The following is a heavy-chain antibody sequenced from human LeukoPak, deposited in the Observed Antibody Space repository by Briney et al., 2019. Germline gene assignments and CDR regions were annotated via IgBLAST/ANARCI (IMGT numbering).Heavy chain of an antibody. D-gene: IGHD6-19*01. CDR1: GYTFTNYA. CDR2: FNSDKGNT. V-gene: IGHV1-3*01. J-gene: IGHJ4*02. CDR3: ARGGPNSSGWTLDY. Sequence: APVKVSCKASGYTFTNYAIHWVRQAPGQRLEWMGWFNSDKGNTEYSQKFQGRVIITRDTSASTAYMELSSLRPEDTAVFFCARGGPNSSGWTLDYWGQGTLVTVSS.